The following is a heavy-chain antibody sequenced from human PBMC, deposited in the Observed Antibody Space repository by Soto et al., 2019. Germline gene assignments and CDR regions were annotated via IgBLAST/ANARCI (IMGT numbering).Heavy chain of an antibody. Sequence: PGGSLRLSCAASGFAFSRYWMNWVRQAPGKGLEWVASIKEDGSETHYVDSVEGRFTISRDNAKNSLYPQMNSLRAEDSAVYYCVGLLLGYWAQGTLVTVSS. D-gene: IGHD2-15*01. CDR1: GFAFSRYW. CDR2: IKEDGSET. V-gene: IGHV3-7*01. CDR3: VGLLLGY. J-gene: IGHJ4*02.